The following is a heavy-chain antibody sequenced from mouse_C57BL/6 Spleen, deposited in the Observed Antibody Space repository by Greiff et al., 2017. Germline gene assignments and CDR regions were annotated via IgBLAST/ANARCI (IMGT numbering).Heavy chain of an antibody. CDR1: GYTFTSYW. CDR2: INPSDGGT. V-gene: IGHV1-53*01. J-gene: IGHJ3*01. D-gene: IGHD1-1*01. CDR3: AGPALYYYGSSPWFAY. Sequence: QVQLQQPGTELVKPGASVKLSCKASGYTFTSYWMHWVKQRPGQGLEWIGNINPSDGGTNYNEKFKSKATLTVDKSSSTAYMPLSSLTSEDSAVDYGAGPALYYYGSSPWFAYWGQGTLVTVSA.